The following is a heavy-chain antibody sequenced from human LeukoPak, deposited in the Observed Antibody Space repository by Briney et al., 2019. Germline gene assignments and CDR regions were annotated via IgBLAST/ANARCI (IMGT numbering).Heavy chain of an antibody. D-gene: IGHD6-19*01. J-gene: IGHJ4*02. CDR2: IKQDGSEK. CDR3: ARGEHSSGWYGGDY. CDR1: GFTFSTYW. Sequence: GGSLRLSCAASGFTFSTYWMGWVRQAPGKGLEWVANIKQDGSEKYYVDSPKGRFTISRDNAKNSLHLQMNSLRAEDTAVYYCARGEHSSGWYGGDYWGQGALVTVSS. V-gene: IGHV3-7*04.